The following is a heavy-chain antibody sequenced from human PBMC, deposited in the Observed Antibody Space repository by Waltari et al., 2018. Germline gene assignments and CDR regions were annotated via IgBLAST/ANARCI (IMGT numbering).Heavy chain of an antibody. Sequence: QVQLVQSGAEVKKPGSSVKVSCKASGGTFSSYAIRWVRQAPGQGLEWMGRIIPILGIANYAQKFQGRVTITADKSTSTAYMELSSLRSEDTAVYYCARDRTDGDYEGWFDPWGQGTLVTVSS. CDR2: IIPILGIA. J-gene: IGHJ5*02. V-gene: IGHV1-69*04. CDR1: GGTFSSYA. CDR3: ARDRTDGDYEGWFDP. D-gene: IGHD4-17*01.